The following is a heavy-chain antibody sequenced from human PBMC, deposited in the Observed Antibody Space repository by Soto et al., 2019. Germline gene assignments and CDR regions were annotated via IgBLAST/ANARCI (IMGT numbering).Heavy chain of an antibody. D-gene: IGHD3-22*01. CDR2: IYYSGST. V-gene: IGHV4-39*01. CDR1: GGSISSSSYY. CDR3: ARHRFSYYYDSSGYDNWFDP. J-gene: IGHJ5*02. Sequence: SETLSLTCTVSGGSISSSSYYWGWIRQPPGKGLEWIGSIYYSGSTYYNPSLKIRVTISVDTSKNQFSLKLSSVTAADTAVYYCARHRFSYYYDSSGYDNWFDPWGQGTLVTVSS.